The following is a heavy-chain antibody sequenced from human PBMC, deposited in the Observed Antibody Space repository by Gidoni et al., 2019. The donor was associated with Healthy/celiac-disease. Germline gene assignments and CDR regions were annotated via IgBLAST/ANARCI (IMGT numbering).Heavy chain of an antibody. Sequence: GGSTSYAQKFQGRVTMTRDTSTSTVYMELSSLRSEDTAVYYCAREHYYDSPSYFDYWGQGTLVTVSS. CDR2: GGST. CDR3: AREHYYDSPSYFDY. V-gene: IGHV1-46*01. J-gene: IGHJ4*02. D-gene: IGHD3-22*01.